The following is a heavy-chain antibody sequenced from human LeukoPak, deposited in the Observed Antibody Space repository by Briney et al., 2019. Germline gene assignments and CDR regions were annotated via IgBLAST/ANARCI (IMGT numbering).Heavy chain of an antibody. V-gene: IGHV3-53*01. CDR2: IYSGGTT. D-gene: IGHD6-13*01. CDR3: AKRHEAAAALDY. J-gene: IGHJ4*02. Sequence: GGSLRLSCAASGFTVGSNYMSWVRQAPGKGLEWVSVIYSGGTTYYADSVKGRFTISRDNSKNTLYLQMNSLRAEDTAVYYCAKRHEAAAALDYWGQGTLVTVSS. CDR1: GFTVGSNY.